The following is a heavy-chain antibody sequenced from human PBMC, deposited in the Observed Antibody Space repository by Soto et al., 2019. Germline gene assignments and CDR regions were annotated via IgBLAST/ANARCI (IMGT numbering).Heavy chain of an antibody. CDR3: TGASFRGLNSGSYLGY. D-gene: IGHD5-12*01. CDR2: VYYSGNT. Sequence: QVQLQESGPGLVKPSETLSLTCTVSGVSISNYYWSWIRQPPGKALEWIGYVYYSGNTNYNPSLKPRVTISVDTSKNQFSLKLTSVTAADTAVYYCTGASFRGLNSGSYLGYWSQGTLFTVSS. J-gene: IGHJ4*02. V-gene: IGHV4-59*01. CDR1: GVSISNYY.